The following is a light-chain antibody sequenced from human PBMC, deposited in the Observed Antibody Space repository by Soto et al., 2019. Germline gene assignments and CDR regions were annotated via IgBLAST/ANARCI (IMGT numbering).Light chain of an antibody. CDR2: LGP. Sequence: DVVMTQSPLSLPVTLGQPASIAFSFSQSLLHSNGYKYLDWYLQKPGQSPQLLIYLGPHRDSGVPDRFSGSGSGTDFTLKISRVEAEDVGVYYCMQGTHWRSITFGQGTRLEI. CDR3: MQGTHWRSIT. V-gene: IGKV2-28*01. J-gene: IGKJ5*01. CDR1: QSLLHSNGYKY.